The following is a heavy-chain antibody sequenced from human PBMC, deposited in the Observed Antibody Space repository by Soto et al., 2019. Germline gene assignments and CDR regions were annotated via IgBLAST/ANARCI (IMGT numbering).Heavy chain of an antibody. V-gene: IGHV3-74*01. CDR1: GFTFSSYA. CDR3: ARGVPGYYAVDV. J-gene: IGHJ6*02. Sequence: VGSLRLSCAASGFTFSSYAMSWVLQAPGKGLMWVSRINSGGTTANSAVSVSGRFTISRDNAKNTLYLQLNSLSDEDTAVYYCARGVPGYYAVDVWGQGTTVTVSS. CDR2: INSGGTTA.